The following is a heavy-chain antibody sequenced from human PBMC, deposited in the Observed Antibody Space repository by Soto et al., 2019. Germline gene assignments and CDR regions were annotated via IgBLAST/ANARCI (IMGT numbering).Heavy chain of an antibody. V-gene: IGHV1-3*01. CDR2: INAGNGNT. J-gene: IGHJ4*02. D-gene: IGHD3-9*01. Sequence: GASVKVSCKASGYTFTSYAMHWVRQAPGQRLEWMGWINAGNGNTKYSQKFQGRVTITRDTSASTAYMELSSLRSEDTAVYYCARYDILTGYYLSYFDYWGQGTLVTVSS. CDR3: ARYDILTGYYLSYFDY. CDR1: GYTFTSYA.